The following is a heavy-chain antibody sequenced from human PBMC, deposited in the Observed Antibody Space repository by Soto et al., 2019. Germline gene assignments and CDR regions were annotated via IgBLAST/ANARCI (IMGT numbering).Heavy chain of an antibody. CDR1: GGTFSSFA. CDR2: IIPIFGTA. CDR3: ARDSRNREWLGGMDV. J-gene: IGHJ6*02. Sequence: SVKVSCKASGGTFSSFAISWVRQAPGQGLEWTGGIIPIFGTANYAQKFQGRVTITADESTSTAYMELSSLRSEDTAVYYCARDSRNREWLGGMDVWGQGTTVTVSS. V-gene: IGHV1-69*13. D-gene: IGHD3-3*01.